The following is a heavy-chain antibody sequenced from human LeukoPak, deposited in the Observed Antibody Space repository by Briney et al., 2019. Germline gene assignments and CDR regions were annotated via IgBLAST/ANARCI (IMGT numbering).Heavy chain of an antibody. CDR1: GYTFTSYG. Sequence: ASVKVSCKASGYTFTSYGISWVRQAPGQGLEWMGWISAYNGNTNYAQKLQGRVTMTTDTSTSTAYMELSSLRSEDTAVYYCASVTTVTTKGHGAFDIWGLGTMVTVSS. V-gene: IGHV1-18*01. CDR2: ISAYNGNT. J-gene: IGHJ3*02. CDR3: ASVTTVTTKGHGAFDI. D-gene: IGHD4-17*01.